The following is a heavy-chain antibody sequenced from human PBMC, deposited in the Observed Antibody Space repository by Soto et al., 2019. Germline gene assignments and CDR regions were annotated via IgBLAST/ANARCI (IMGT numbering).Heavy chain of an antibody. J-gene: IGHJ4*02. CDR2: IYWDDDK. CDR1: GFSLSTSGVG. Sequence: QITLKESGPTLVKPTQTLTLTCTFSGFSLSTSGVGVGWIRQPPGKALEWLALIYWDDDKRYSPSLKSRLTITKDTSKNQVVHTMTNMDTVDTATYYGAHNPGHGAQFDYWGQGTLVTVSS. CDR3: AHNPGHGAQFDY. V-gene: IGHV2-5*02.